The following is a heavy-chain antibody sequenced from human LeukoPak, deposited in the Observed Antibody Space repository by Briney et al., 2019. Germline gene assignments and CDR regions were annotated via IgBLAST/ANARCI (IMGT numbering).Heavy chain of an antibody. CDR1: GGSFSGYY. Sequence: SETLSLTCAVYGGSFSGYYWSWIRQPPGKGLEWIGEINHSGSTNYNPSLKSRVTISVDTSKNQFSLKLSSVTAADTAVYYCAGFVSSGWSYWGQGTLVTVPS. CDR3: AGFVSSGWSY. D-gene: IGHD6-19*01. J-gene: IGHJ4*02. CDR2: INHSGST. V-gene: IGHV4-34*01.